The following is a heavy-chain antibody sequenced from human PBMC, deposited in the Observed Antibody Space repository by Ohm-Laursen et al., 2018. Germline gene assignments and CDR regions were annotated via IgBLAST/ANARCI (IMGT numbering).Heavy chain of an antibody. V-gene: IGHV3-23*01. Sequence: GSLRLSCAASGFTFSNYALSWVRQAPGKGLEWVSVISGSGDTTYYADSVKGRFTISRDNAKNSLYLQMNSLRAEDTALYYCAKGGGIQLWLPCYFDYWGQGTLVTVSS. CDR2: ISGSGDTT. J-gene: IGHJ4*02. D-gene: IGHD5-18*01. CDR3: AKGGGIQLWLPCYFDY. CDR1: GFTFSNYA.